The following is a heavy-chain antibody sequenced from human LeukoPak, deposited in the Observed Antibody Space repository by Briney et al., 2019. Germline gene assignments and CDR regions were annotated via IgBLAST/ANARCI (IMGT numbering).Heavy chain of an antibody. CDR2: ISGSGGST. V-gene: IGHV3-23*01. CDR3: ARDPGYSYALDY. J-gene: IGHJ4*02. Sequence: GGSLRLSCAASGFTFSSYAMSRVRQAPGKGLEWVSAISGSGGSTYYADSVKGRFTISRDNSKNTLYLQMNSLRAEDTAVYYCARDPGYSYALDYWGRGTLVTVSS. CDR1: GFTFSSYA. D-gene: IGHD5-18*01.